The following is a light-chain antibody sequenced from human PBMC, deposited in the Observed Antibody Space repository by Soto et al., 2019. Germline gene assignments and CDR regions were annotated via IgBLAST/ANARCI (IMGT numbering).Light chain of an antibody. CDR1: QSINSW. J-gene: IGKJ5*01. V-gene: IGKV1-5*03. Sequence: DIQMTQSPSTLSASVGDRVTITCRASQSINSWLAWYQQKPGKAPKVLIYRASALESGVPSRLSGSGAGTQFSLTISSLQPDDFATYYCQQYNSYPVFGQGTRLDIK. CDR2: RAS. CDR3: QQYNSYPV.